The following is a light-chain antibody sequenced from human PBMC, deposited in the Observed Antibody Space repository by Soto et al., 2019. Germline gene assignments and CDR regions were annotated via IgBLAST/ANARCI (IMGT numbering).Light chain of an antibody. CDR1: QGVSNN. J-gene: IGKJ1*01. CDR2: DVS. V-gene: IGKV3-15*01. Sequence: EVVMTQSPATLSVSPGERATLSCRAGQGVSNNLAWYQQKPGQAPRLLIYDVSTRAAGIPARFSGSGSGTEFTLTISSLQSEDFAVYYCQQYDNFWAFGQGTKVEIK. CDR3: QQYDNFWA.